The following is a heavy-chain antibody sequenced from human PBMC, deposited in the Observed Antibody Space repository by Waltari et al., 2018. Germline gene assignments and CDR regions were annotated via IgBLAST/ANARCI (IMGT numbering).Heavy chain of an antibody. CDR3: ARDNVLLWFGELLGAFDI. CDR2: IYTSGST. Sequence: QVQLQESGPGLVKPSETLSLTCTVSGGSISSYYWSWIRQPAGKGLEWIGRIYTSGSTNYNPSLKSRVTRSVDTSKNQFSLKLSSVTAADTAVYYCARDNVLLWFGELLGAFDIWGQGTMVTVSS. V-gene: IGHV4-4*07. D-gene: IGHD3-10*01. J-gene: IGHJ3*02. CDR1: GGSISSYY.